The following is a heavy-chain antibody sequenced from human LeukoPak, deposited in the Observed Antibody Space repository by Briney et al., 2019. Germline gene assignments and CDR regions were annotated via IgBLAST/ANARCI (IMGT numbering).Heavy chain of an antibody. CDR3: ARERDSSGWYYFDY. D-gene: IGHD6-19*01. CDR1: GGTFSSYA. J-gene: IGHJ4*02. Sequence: GASVKVSCKASGGTFSSYAISWVRQAPGQGLEWMGGIIPIFGTANYAQKLQGRVTITADESTSTAYMELSSLRSEDTAVYYCARERDSSGWYYFDYWGQGTLVTVSS. V-gene: IGHV1-69*13. CDR2: IIPIFGTA.